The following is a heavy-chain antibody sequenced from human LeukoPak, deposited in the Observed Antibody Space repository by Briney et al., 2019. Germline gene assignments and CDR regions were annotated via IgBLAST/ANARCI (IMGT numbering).Heavy chain of an antibody. D-gene: IGHD3-22*01. V-gene: IGHV1-18*01. CDR1: GYTFTSYG. J-gene: IGHJ4*02. Sequence: GASVTVSCKASGYTFTSYGISWVRQAPGQGLEWMGWISAYNGNTNYAQKLQGRVTMTTDTSTSTAYMELRSLRSDDTAVYYCAREDYDSSGYYLYYFDYWGQGTLVTVSS. CDR3: AREDYDSSGYYLYYFDY. CDR2: ISAYNGNT.